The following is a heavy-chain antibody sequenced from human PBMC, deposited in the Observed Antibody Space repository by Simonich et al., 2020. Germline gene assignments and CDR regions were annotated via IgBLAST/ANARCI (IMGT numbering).Heavy chain of an antibody. CDR3: ARDTFLGYCSSTSCYDAFDI. Sequence: QVQLVQSGAEVKKPGASVKVSCKASGYTFTGYYMHWVPQAPGKGLGWMGRHNPNSGGTNYAQKVQGRVTMTRDTSISTAYMELSRLRSDDTAVYYCARDTFLGYCSSTSCYDAFDIWGQGTMVTVSS. D-gene: IGHD2-2*01. CDR1: GYTFTGYY. CDR2: HNPNSGGT. J-gene: IGHJ3*02. V-gene: IGHV1-2*06.